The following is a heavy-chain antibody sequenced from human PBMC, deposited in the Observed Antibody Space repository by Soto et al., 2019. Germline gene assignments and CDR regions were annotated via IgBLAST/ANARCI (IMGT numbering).Heavy chain of an antibody. CDR2: IYYTGTA. V-gene: IGHV4-59*01. J-gene: IGHJ5*01. CDR1: GGSFSSYY. Sequence: PSETLSLTCTVSGGSFSSYYWSWIRQPPGKGLEWIGYIYYTGTATYNPSLKSRVTISVDTSKSQFSLNLKSVTAADTAVYYCARIAAVAPGWFEPWGQGTLGTAPQ. CDR3: ARIAAVAPGWFEP. D-gene: IGHD6-13*01.